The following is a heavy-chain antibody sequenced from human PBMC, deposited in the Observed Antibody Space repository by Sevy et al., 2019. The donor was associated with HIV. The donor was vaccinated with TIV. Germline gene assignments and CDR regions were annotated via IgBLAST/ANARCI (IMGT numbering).Heavy chain of an antibody. CDR3: ARDCSSANCLWGMDV. D-gene: IGHD2-2*01. J-gene: IGHJ6*02. CDR1: GFTFNSYR. CDR2: IKKDGSWK. Sequence: GGSLRLSCAASGFTFNSYRMSWVRQAPGKGLEWVANIKKDGSWKYYVDSVKGRFTISRDNAKNSLYLQMDSLRAEDTAVYYCARDCSSANCLWGMDVWGQGTTVTVSS. V-gene: IGHV3-7*03.